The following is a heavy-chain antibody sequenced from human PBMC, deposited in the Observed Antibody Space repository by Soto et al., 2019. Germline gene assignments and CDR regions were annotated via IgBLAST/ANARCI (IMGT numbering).Heavy chain of an antibody. CDR3: ARESDCSGGSCYGMGV. V-gene: IGHV1-46*01. CDR1: GYTFTSYY. D-gene: IGHD2-15*01. J-gene: IGHJ6*02. Sequence: ASVKVSCKASGYTFTSYYMHWLRQAPGQGLEWMGIINPSGGSTSYAQKFQGRVTMTRDTSTSTVYMELSSLRSEDTAVYYCARESDCSGGSCYGMGVWGQGTTVTVSS. CDR2: INPSGGST.